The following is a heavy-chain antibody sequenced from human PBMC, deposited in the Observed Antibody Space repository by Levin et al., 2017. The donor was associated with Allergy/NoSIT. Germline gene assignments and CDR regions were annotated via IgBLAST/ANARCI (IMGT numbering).Heavy chain of an antibody. Sequence: PGESLKISCKGSGYSFTSYWIGWVRQMPGKGLEWMGIIYPGDSDTRYSPSFQGQVTISADKSISTAYLQWSSLKASDTAMYYCARQVVRGVRGSPEAYYYYGMDVWGQGTTVTVSS. J-gene: IGHJ6*02. CDR2: IYPGDSDT. CDR3: ARQVVRGVRGSPEAYYYYGMDV. D-gene: IGHD3-10*01. V-gene: IGHV5-51*01. CDR1: GYSFTSYW.